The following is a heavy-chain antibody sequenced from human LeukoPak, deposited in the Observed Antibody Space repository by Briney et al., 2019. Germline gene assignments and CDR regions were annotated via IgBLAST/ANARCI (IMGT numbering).Heavy chain of an antibody. CDR2: INPSGGST. V-gene: IGHV1-46*01. D-gene: IGHD6-19*01. CDR3: AREQSDITVVAQAYFQY. Sequence: ASVKVSCKASGYTFTSYYMHWVRQAAGQGLEWMGIINPSGGSTSYAQRFQGRVTMTRDTSTSTVYMDLSSLTSEDTAVYYRAREQSDITVVAQAYFQYWGQGTLVTVSS. J-gene: IGHJ1*01. CDR1: GYTFTSYY.